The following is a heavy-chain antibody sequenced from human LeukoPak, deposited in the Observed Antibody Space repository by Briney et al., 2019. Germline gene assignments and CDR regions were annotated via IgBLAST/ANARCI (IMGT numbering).Heavy chain of an antibody. V-gene: IGHV3-7*01. CDR1: GFTFSSYN. D-gene: IGHD1-26*01. J-gene: IGHJ4*02. CDR2: IKQDGSEK. CDR3: ARLRGLYSDTNRYQTALDC. Sequence: GGSLRLSCAASGFTFSSYNMNWIRQAPGKGLEWVANIKQDGSEKYYVDSVKGRFTISRDNAKNSLYVQMNSLRAEDTAVYYCARLRGLYSDTNRYQTALDCWGQGTLVTVSS.